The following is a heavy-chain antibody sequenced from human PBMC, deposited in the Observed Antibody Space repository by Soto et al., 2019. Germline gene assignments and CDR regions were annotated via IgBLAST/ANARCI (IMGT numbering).Heavy chain of an antibody. V-gene: IGHV3-23*01. D-gene: IGHD6-19*01. Sequence: GGSLRLSCAASGFTFSTYAMNWVRQAPGKGLEWVSGISGSGDSTYYADSVKGRFAVSRDNSKNTLYLQMNSLRAEDTAVFYCAKERSSGWSFDYWGQGTLVTVSS. CDR3: AKERSSGWSFDY. CDR2: ISGSGDST. J-gene: IGHJ4*02. CDR1: GFTFSTYA.